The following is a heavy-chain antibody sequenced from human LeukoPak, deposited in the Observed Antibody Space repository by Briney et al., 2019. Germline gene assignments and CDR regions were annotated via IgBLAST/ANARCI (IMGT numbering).Heavy chain of an antibody. Sequence: PSETLFLTCTVSGGSISSYYWSWIRQPPGKGLEWIGYIYYSGSTNYNPSLKSRVTISVDTSKNQFSLKLSSVAAADTAVYYCARLRYSSYTDYWGQGTLVTVSS. D-gene: IGHD6-13*01. CDR1: GGSISSYY. CDR3: ARLRYSSYTDY. CDR2: IYYSGST. J-gene: IGHJ4*02. V-gene: IGHV4-59*01.